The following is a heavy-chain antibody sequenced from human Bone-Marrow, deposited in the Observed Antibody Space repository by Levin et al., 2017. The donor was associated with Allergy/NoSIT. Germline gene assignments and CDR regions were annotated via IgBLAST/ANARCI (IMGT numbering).Heavy chain of an antibody. CDR1: GFTFESYS. CDR2: ISGGSAKP. V-gene: IGHV3-23*01. Sequence: GGSLRLSCAAPGFTFESYSMNWVRQAPGQGLEWISTISGGSAKPYYADSVKGRFTISRDNSENTVYLQMNSLRVEDTAVYYCAKDQGSSWYAPYYYGMDVWGQGTTVTVSS. D-gene: IGHD6-13*01. CDR3: AKDQGSSWYAPYYYGMDV. J-gene: IGHJ6*02.